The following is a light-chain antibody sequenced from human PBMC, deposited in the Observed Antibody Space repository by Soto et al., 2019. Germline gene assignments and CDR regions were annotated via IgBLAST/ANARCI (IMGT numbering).Light chain of an antibody. CDR3: QQYGSSPGT. V-gene: IGKV3-20*01. CDR2: GAS. Sequence: EIVLTQSPDTLSLSPGERVTLSCRASQSVSRSYLAWYQRKPGQAPRLLIYGASSRATGIPDRFSGSGSGTDFTLTISRLEPEDFAVFYCQQYGSSPGTFGQGTKVEIK. CDR1: QSVSRSY. J-gene: IGKJ1*01.